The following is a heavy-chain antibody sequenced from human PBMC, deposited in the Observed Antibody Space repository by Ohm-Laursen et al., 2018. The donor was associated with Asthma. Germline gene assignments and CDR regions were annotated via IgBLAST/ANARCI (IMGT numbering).Heavy chain of an antibody. J-gene: IGHJ3*02. D-gene: IGHD2-21*02. CDR1: GFTFSSYA. CDR3: ARRDFSGGDPDAAFDI. Sequence: SLRLSCSASGFTFSSYAMHWVRQAPGKGLEWVTIITFDGSWTSYAESVKGRFTISRDNSKSTLYLQMNSLRAEDTAVYFCARRDFSGGDPDAAFDIWGQGTMVTVSS. V-gene: IGHV3-30-3*01. CDR2: ITFDGSWT.